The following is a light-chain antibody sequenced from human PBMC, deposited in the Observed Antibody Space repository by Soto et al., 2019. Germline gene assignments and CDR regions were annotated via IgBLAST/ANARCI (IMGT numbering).Light chain of an antibody. CDR1: QNINSY. J-gene: IGKJ1*01. V-gene: IGKV1-9*01. CDR3: QQYNTYWT. CDR2: ATS. Sequence: DIQMTQSPSSLSASVGDRVTISCRASQNINSYLNWYQHKPGNAPKLLIYATSTLQSGVPSRFSGSGSGTEFTLTISSLQPDDFATYYCQQYNTYWTFGQGTKVDIK.